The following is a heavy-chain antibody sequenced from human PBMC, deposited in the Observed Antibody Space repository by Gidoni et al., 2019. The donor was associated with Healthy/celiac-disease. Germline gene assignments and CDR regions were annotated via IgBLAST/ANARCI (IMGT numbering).Heavy chain of an antibody. V-gene: IGHV3-23*01. CDR2: ISGSGGST. Sequence: EVQLLESGGGLVQPGGSLRLSCAASGFTFSSYAMSWFRQAPGKGLEWVSAISGSGGSTYYADAVKGRFTISRDNSKNTLYLQMNSLRAEDTAVYYCAKDRGYCSSTSCPGSRFDPWGQGTLVTVSS. D-gene: IGHD2-2*01. J-gene: IGHJ5*02. CDR3: AKDRGYCSSTSCPGSRFDP. CDR1: GFTFSSYA.